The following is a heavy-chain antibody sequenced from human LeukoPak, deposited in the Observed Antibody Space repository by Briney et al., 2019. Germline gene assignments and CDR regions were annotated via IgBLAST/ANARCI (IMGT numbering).Heavy chain of an antibody. CDR1: GYTFTSYY. J-gene: IGHJ6*03. V-gene: IGHV1-46*01. Sequence: ASVKVSCKASGYTFTSYYIHWVRQAPGQGLEWMGMINPSDGFTSYAQKFQGRVTMTTDMSTSTVYMELSSLRSDDTAVYYCARVRGDYYYYMDVWGKGTTVTVSS. CDR3: ARVRGDYYYYMDV. CDR2: INPSDGFT. D-gene: IGHD1-26*01.